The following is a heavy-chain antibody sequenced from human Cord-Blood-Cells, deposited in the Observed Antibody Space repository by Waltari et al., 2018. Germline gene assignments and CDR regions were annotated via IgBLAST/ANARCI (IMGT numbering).Heavy chain of an antibody. V-gene: IGHV1-69*01. CDR2: IIPIFGTA. CDR1: GGTFRSYA. D-gene: IGHD2-21*02. J-gene: IGHJ3*02. Sequence: QVQLVQSGAEVKKPRSSVTVSCKASGGTFRSYAISWVRQAPGQGLEWMGGIIPIFGTANYAQKFQGRVTITADESTSTAYMELSSLRSEDTAVYYCARDTAYCGGDCYSAFDIWGQGTMVTVSS. CDR3: ARDTAYCGGDCYSAFDI.